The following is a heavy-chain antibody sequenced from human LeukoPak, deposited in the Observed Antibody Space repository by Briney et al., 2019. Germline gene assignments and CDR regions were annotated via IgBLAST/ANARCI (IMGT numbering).Heavy chain of an antibody. CDR3: AKAENGLDY. D-gene: IGHD2-8*01. CDR1: GFTFSNYW. CDR2: ITGSGGST. Sequence: GGSLRLSCAASGFTFSNYWMSWVRQAPGKGLEWVSSITGSGGSTYYADSWKGRFSISRDNSKNTLYLQMNSLRAEDTAVYYCAKAENGLDYWGQGTLVTVSS. J-gene: IGHJ4*02. V-gene: IGHV3-23*01.